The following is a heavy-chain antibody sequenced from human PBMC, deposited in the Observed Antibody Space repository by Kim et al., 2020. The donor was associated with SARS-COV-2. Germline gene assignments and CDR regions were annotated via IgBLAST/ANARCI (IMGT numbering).Heavy chain of an antibody. CDR3: ARDRARISSAGYLDY. D-gene: IGHD6-13*01. Sequence: GGSLRLSCAASGFTLSDSATSWVRQAPGRGLEWVASSSGDGATTYYAGSVKGRFTISRDNSKNTLYLQMNSLRADDTAVYYCARDRARISSAGYLDYWGQGTLVTVSS. CDR2: SSGDGATT. V-gene: IGHV3-23*01. J-gene: IGHJ4*02. CDR1: GFTLSDSA.